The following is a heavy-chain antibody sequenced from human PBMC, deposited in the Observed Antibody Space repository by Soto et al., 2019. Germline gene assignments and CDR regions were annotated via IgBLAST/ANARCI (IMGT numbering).Heavy chain of an antibody. D-gene: IGHD5-18*01. V-gene: IGHV3-30*14. CDR3: LTINSYGPPGSGYYYGMDV. J-gene: IGHJ6*02. CDR1: GFTFSDYV. Sequence: GGSLRLSCAASGFTFSDYVMHWVRQVPGKGLDWVAIISHDERIKYYADSVKGRFTISRHNSKNTLYLQMNSLRAEDTAVYYCLTINSYGPPGSGYYYGMDVWGQGTTVTVSS. CDR2: ISHDERIK.